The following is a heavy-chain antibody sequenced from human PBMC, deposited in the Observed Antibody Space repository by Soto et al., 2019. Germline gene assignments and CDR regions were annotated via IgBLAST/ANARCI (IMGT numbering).Heavy chain of an antibody. CDR3: ARDLSSCGGDCAADY. J-gene: IGHJ4*02. D-gene: IGHD2-21*02. V-gene: IGHV3-53*04. CDR1: GFTVRNNY. CDR2: IYSDGTT. Sequence: EVQVVESGGGLVQPGGSLRLSCAVSGFTVRNNYMSWVRQAPGKGLEWVSVIYSDGTTHYADSVKGRFTISRHNSKNKVNLQMDNLRAEDTAVYYCARDLSSCGGDCAADYWGQGTLVTVSS.